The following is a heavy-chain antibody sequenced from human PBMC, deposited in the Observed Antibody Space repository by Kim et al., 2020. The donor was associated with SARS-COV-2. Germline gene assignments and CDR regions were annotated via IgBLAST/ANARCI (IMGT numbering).Heavy chain of an antibody. Sequence: SVKVSCKASGGTFSSYAISWVRQAPGQGLEWMGGIIPIFGTGKYRQKFQGRVTITADESTSTAYMELSSLRSEDTAVYHCSRSIGYDSYYYYGMDVWGQ. V-gene: IGHV1-69*13. CDR3: SRSIGYDSYYYYGMDV. CDR2: IIPIFGTG. CDR1: GGTFSSYA. J-gene: IGHJ6*02. D-gene: IGHD5-12*01.